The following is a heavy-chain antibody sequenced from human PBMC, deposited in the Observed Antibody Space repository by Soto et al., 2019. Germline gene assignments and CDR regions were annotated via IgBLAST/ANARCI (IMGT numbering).Heavy chain of an antibody. CDR1: GFTFSEFA. J-gene: IGHJ3*02. CDR2: IDGNDGGS. V-gene: IGHV3-23*01. CDR3: AKDSVNRIGIYDPFDI. Sequence: EAQLLESGGGLVQPEGSLRLSCAASGFTFSEFAMSWVRQAPGKGLEWVSVIDGNDGGSTYADSVKGRFTVSGDNSKSTLCLQMDRLRAEDTAIYYCAKDSVNRIGIYDPFDIWGQGTMVTVAS. D-gene: IGHD3-3*01.